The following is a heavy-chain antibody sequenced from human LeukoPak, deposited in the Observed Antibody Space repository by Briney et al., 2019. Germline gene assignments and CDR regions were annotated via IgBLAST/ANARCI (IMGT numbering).Heavy chain of an antibody. D-gene: IGHD3-10*01. CDR2: IYYSGNT. J-gene: IGHJ6*03. CDR1: GDSISSYY. Sequence: SETLSLTCTVSGDSISSYYWSWIRQPPGKGLEWIGYIYYSGNTKYNPSLKSRVTISVDTSKKQISLKLNSVTAADTAVYYCARAFSGSGSYYSEMLYYYYYMDVWGKGTTVTISS. V-gene: IGHV4-59*01. CDR3: ARAFSGSGSYYSEMLYYYYYMDV.